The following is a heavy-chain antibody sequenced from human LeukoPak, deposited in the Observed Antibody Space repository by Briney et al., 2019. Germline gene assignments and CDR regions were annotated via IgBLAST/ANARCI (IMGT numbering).Heavy chain of an antibody. J-gene: IGHJ4*02. D-gene: IGHD1-26*01. V-gene: IGHV3-20*04. CDR1: GFTFDDYA. CDR3: ARDRIVGATSPGGY. CDR2: INRNGGST. Sequence: PGGSLRLSCAASGFTFDDYAMTWVRQAPGKGLEWVSGINRNGGSTGYADSVKGRFTISRDNAKNSLYLQMNSLRAEDTAFYYCARDRIVGATSPGGYWGQGTLVTVSS.